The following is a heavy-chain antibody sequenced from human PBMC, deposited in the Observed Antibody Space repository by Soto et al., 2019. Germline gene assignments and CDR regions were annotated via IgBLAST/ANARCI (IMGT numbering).Heavy chain of an antibody. Sequence: QLQLQESGSGLVKPSQTLSLTCAVSGGSISSGGYSWSWIRQPPGKGLEWIGYIYHSGSTYYNPSLKSRVTISVDRSKNQFSLKLSSVTAADTAVYYCARAYYDFWSGSIGGGYFQHWGQGTMVTVSS. D-gene: IGHD3-3*01. CDR2: IYHSGST. CDR1: GGSISSGGYS. J-gene: IGHJ1*01. V-gene: IGHV4-30-2*01. CDR3: ARAYYDFWSGSIGGGYFQH.